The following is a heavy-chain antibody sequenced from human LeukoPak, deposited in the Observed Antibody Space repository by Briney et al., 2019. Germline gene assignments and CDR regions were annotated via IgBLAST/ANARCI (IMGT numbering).Heavy chain of an antibody. CDR1: GDSIIGYY. CDR2: IYYTGNT. D-gene: IGHD3-10*01. J-gene: IGHJ3*02. Sequence: SETLSLTCSVSGDSIIGYYWGWIRQPPGKGLEWIGNIYYTGNTYYNSSPKSRVTISLDMSKNQFSLKVISMTAADTAAYYCTKSDGYGLIRICGRGTMVTVSS. V-gene: IGHV4-39*07. CDR3: TKSDGYGLIRI.